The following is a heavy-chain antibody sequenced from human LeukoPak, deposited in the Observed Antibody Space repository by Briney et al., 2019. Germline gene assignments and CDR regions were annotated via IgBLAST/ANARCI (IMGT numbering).Heavy chain of an antibody. V-gene: IGHV3-7*01. CDR1: AFTLARHW. CDR3: ARLSGESTIYDY. CDR2: IRQDGGVK. D-gene: IGHD5/OR15-5a*01. Sequence: GGSLRPSCVASAFTLARHWMSWVRQAPGQPLEWVATIRQDGGVKHYLDSVKGRFIISRDNARNSLSLQMDSLRVEDTAMYYCARLSGESTIYDYWGQGTLVTVSS. J-gene: IGHJ4*02.